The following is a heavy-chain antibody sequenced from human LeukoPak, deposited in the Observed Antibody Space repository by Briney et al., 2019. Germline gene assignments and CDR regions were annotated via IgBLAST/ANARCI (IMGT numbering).Heavy chain of an antibody. D-gene: IGHD2-2*01. J-gene: IGHJ4*02. Sequence: GGSLRLSCAASGFTFSDYYMSWIRQAPGKGLEWVSYISSSGSTIYYADSVKGRFTISRDNAKNSLYLQMNSLRAEDTAVYYCARDVVQCSSTSCYGSIITIFGAGPIDYWGQGTLVTVSS. CDR2: ISSSGSTI. CDR1: GFTFSDYY. CDR3: ARDVVQCSSTSCYGSIITIFGAGPIDY. V-gene: IGHV3-11*04.